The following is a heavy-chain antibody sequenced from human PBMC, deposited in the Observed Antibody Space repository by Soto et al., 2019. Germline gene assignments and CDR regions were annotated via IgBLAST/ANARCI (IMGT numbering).Heavy chain of an antibody. D-gene: IGHD6-13*01. CDR1: GYTFTSYG. Sequence: ASVKVPCKASGYTFTSYGISWVRQAPGQGLEWMGWISAYNGNTNYAQKLQGRVTMTTDTSTSTAYMELRSLRSDDTAVYYRASYSSSWIAFDYWGQGTLVTVSS. CDR2: ISAYNGNT. V-gene: IGHV1-18*01. J-gene: IGHJ4*02. CDR3: ASYSSSWIAFDY.